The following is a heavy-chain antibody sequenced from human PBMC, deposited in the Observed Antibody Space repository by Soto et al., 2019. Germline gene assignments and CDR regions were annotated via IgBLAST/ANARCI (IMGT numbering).Heavy chain of an antibody. J-gene: IGHJ6*02. D-gene: IGHD3-10*01. CDR1: GFIFSKYG. CDR3: AKDLGSGKPYYYYAMDV. Sequence: VQLVESGGGVVQPGTSLRLSCAASGFIFSKYGMHWVRQAPGKGLEWVAVISYDGSNKYYAESVKGRFIISRDKSENTLYLQMNSLRAEDTALYYCAKDLGSGKPYYYYAMDVWGQGTTVTVSS. CDR2: ISYDGSNK. V-gene: IGHV3-30*18.